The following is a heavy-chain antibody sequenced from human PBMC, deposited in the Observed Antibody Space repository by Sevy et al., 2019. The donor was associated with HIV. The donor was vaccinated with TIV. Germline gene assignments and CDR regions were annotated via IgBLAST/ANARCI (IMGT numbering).Heavy chain of an antibody. V-gene: IGHV4-39*01. Sequence: SETLSLTCTVSSGSISSSSYYWGWIRQPPGKGLEWIGIIYYSGSTYYNPSLKSRVTISVDRSKNQFSLKLSTVTAADTAVYYCARHSAAAAKGYYYYYGMDVWGHGTTATVSS. D-gene: IGHD6-13*01. CDR1: SGSISSSSYY. CDR2: IYYSGST. J-gene: IGHJ6*02. CDR3: ARHSAAAAKGYYYYYGMDV.